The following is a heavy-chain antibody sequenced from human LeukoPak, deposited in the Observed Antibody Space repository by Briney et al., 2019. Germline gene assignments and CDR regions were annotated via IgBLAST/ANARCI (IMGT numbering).Heavy chain of an antibody. J-gene: IGHJ4*02. D-gene: IGHD3-22*01. Sequence: GASVKVSCKASGYTFTSYYMHWVRQAPGQGLEWMGIINPSGGSTSYAQKFQGRVTMTRDMSTSTVYMELSSLRSEDTAVYYCAAGAVHYYYDSSGYYFPPDYWGQGTLVTVSS. CDR3: AAGAVHYYYDSSGYYFPPDY. CDR1: GYTFTSYY. CDR2: INPSGGST. V-gene: IGHV1-46*01.